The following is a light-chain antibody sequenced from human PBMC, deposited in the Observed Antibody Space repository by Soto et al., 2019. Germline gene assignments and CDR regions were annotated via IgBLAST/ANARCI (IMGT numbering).Light chain of an antibody. J-gene: IGKJ2*01. V-gene: IGKV3-20*01. CDR1: HSVSSSY. CDR3: QQYGSSPPYT. Sequence: EIVLTQSPGTLSLSPGERATLSCRASHSVSSSYLAWYQQKPGQAPRLLIYGASSRATGIPDRFSGSGSETDFTLTISRLEPEDFAVYYCQQYGSSPPYTFGQGTKLEIK. CDR2: GAS.